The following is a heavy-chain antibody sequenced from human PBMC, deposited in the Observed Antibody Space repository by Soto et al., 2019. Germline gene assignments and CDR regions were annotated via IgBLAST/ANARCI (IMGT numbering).Heavy chain of an antibody. V-gene: IGHV3-11*06. J-gene: IGHJ6*02. CDR3: AREKRHNSLGGRFGMDV. D-gene: IGHD1-1*01. Sequence: QVQLVESGGGLVPPGGSLRLSCAGSGFTFGDSYMSWIRQAPGKGLEWLSYISPGSRYPAYADSVKGRFTISRDNAKRSLYLQMMSLTAEDTAVYYCAREKRHNSLGGRFGMDVWGQGTTVTVS. CDR2: ISPGSRYP. CDR1: GFTFGDSY.